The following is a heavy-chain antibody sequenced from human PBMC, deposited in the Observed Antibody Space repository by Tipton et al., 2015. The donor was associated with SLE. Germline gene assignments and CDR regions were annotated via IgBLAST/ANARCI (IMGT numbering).Heavy chain of an antibody. CDR3: ARVWLNNAFDI. V-gene: IGHV4-4*07. J-gene: IGHJ3*02. D-gene: IGHD2/OR15-2a*01. CDR2: IYTSGAT. Sequence: TLSLTCTVSGGSITNHYWSWIRQPAGKGLEWIGRIYTSGATDDNPSLKSRVTMSVDMSKNQIFPKMTSVTAADSAVYFCARVWLNNAFDIWGQGTRVTVSS. CDR1: GGSITNHY.